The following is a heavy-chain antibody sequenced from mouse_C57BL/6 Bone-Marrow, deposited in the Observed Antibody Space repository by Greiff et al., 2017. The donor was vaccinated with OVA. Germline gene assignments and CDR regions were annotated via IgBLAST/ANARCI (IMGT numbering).Heavy chain of an antibody. CDR2: LRSKSSNYAT. CDR1: GFTFNTYA. CDR3: VRVGWLLPFAY. Sequence: GGGLVQPKGSLKLSCAASGFTFNTYAMHWVRQAPGKGLEWVARLRSKSSNYATYYADSVKDRFTISRDDSHSMLYLQMNNLKTDDTAMYYCVRVGWLLPFAYWGQGTLVTVSA. D-gene: IGHD2-3*01. J-gene: IGHJ3*01. V-gene: IGHV10-3*01.